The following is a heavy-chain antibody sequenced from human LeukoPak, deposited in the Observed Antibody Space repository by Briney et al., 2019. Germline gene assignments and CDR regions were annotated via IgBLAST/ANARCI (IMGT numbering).Heavy chain of an antibody. V-gene: IGHV1-2*02. CDR1: GYTFTGYY. Sequence: GASVKVSCKASGYTFTGYYMHWVRQAPGQGLEWMGWISAYNGNTNYAQKLQGRVSMTRDTSISTAYMELSSLRSEDTAVYYCVRVQSGSFARYGMDVWGQGTTVTVSS. D-gene: IGHD1-26*01. CDR2: ISAYNGNT. CDR3: VRVQSGSFARYGMDV. J-gene: IGHJ6*02.